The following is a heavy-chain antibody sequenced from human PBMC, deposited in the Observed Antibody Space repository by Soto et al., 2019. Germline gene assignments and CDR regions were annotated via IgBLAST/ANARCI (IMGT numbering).Heavy chain of an antibody. CDR1: GDSVSNDNYY. V-gene: IGHV4-61*01. J-gene: IGHJ4*02. Sequence: XETLSLTCAVSGDSVSNDNYYWSWIRQPPGKGLEWIGYIYYSGTTNYNSYLKSRLSLSVDMSKNQFSLKLASVTAADTAVYFCARSQRGRTAFTFDYWGQGALVT. D-gene: IGHD3-16*01. CDR2: IYYSGTT. CDR3: ARSQRGRTAFTFDY.